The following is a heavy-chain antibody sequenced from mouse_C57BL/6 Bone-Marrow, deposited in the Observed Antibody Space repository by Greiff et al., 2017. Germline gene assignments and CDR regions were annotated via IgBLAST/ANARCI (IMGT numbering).Heavy chain of an antibody. CDR3: ARNSIVSYEGFAD. CDR2: IWSGGCT. Sequence: HVQLQQSGPGLVQPSQSLSITCTVSGFSLTSYGVHWVRQSPGKGLDWLGVIWSGGCTDYNAAFISRLSISKDNSKSQVFFKMNSLQADDTAIYYCARNSIVSYEGFADWGKGTMVTVSA. CDR1: GFSLTSYG. D-gene: IGHD2-5*01. V-gene: IGHV2-2*01. J-gene: IGHJ3*01.